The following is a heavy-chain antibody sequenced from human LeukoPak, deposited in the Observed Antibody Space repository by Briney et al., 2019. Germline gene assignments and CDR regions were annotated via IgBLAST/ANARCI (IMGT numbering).Heavy chain of an antibody. CDR2: IYYGGST. CDR3: ARRNYYGSSAYYLFDS. V-gene: IGHV4-39*01. Sequence: PSETLSLTCSVSGGSISSSNYYWGWIRQPPGEGLEWIGSIYYGGSTYDNPSRKSRVTISVDTSKNQFSQKLSSVTAADTAVYFCARRNYYGSSAYYLFDSWGQGTLVTVSS. CDR1: GGSISSSNYY. J-gene: IGHJ4*02. D-gene: IGHD3-22*01.